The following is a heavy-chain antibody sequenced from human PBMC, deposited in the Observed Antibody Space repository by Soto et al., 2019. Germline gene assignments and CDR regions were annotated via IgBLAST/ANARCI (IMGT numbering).Heavy chain of an antibody. Sequence: QVQLVQSGAEVRKPGSSVKVSCKAPGGTFSTYIISWVRQAPGQGLEWIGRIIPIPDITKYAQKFQGRVTVTADRFTSTAYMELTSLKSEDTAVYYFARDRISTRGDAFDLWGQGTVVSVPS. V-gene: IGHV1-69*08. CDR2: IIPIPDIT. CDR3: ARDRISTRGDAFDL. J-gene: IGHJ3*01. CDR1: GGTFSTYI. D-gene: IGHD3-10*01.